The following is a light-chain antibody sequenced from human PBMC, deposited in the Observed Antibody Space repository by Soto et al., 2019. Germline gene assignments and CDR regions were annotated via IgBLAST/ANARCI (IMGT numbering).Light chain of an antibody. J-gene: IGKJ4*01. Sequence: EVVLTQSPGTLSLSPGERATLSCRASQSFNTNYLGWYQQRPGQAPRLIIYSAFSRQSGVPNRFSGSGSGTALTISINRLETEYFAVYYCQKHSDGSVNFGGGTMVNI. CDR2: SAF. CDR3: QKHSDGSVN. CDR1: QSFNTNY. V-gene: IGKV3-20*01.